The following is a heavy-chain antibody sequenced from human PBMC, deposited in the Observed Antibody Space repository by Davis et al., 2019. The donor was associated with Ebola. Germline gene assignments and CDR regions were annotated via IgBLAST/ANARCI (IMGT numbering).Heavy chain of an antibody. CDR2: IRSKANSYAT. CDR1: GFTFSGSA. D-gene: IGHD3-10*01. J-gene: IGHJ5*02. V-gene: IGHV3-73*01. CDR3: TTDRLVQGVPRAAFDP. Sequence: GESLKISCAASGFTFSGSAMHWVRQASGKGLEWVGRIRSKANSYATAYAASVKGRFTISRDDSKNTLYLQMNSLKTEDTAVYYCTTDRLVQGVPRAAFDPWGQGTLVTVSS.